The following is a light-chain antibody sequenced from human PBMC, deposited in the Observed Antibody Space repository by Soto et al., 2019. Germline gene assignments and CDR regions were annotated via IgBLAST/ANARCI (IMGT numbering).Light chain of an antibody. V-gene: IGKV3-15*01. Sequence: MTQSPSSLSASTGDRVTITCRASQGISSYLAWYQQKPGQAPSLLIYGASTRATGTPARFSGSGSGTEFTLTISSLQSEDFAVYYCQQYIRWPLTFGGGTKVEIK. CDR2: GAS. CDR3: QQYIRWPLT. CDR1: QGISSY. J-gene: IGKJ4*01.